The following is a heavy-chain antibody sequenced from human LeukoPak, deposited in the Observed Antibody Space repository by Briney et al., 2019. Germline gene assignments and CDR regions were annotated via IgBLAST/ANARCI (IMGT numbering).Heavy chain of an antibody. J-gene: IGHJ4*02. Sequence: GGSLRLSCAASGFTFRSYGMHWVRQAPGKGLEWVAFIRYDGSNKYYADSVKGRFTISRDNSKNTLYLQMNSLRAEDTAVYYCAKDRNYYDSSGYYSLMDYWGQGTLVTVSS. CDR3: AKDRNYYDSSGYYSLMDY. V-gene: IGHV3-30*02. CDR2: IRYDGSNK. D-gene: IGHD3-22*01. CDR1: GFTFRSYG.